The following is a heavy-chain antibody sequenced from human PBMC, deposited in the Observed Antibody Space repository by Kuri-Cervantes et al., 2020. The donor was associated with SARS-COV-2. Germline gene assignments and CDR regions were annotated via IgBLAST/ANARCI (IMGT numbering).Heavy chain of an antibody. D-gene: IGHD6-6*01. Sequence: SETLSLTCTVSGGSIRSGSYYWGWIRQSPGKGLEWIGSIYYSGNTLYNPSLKSRLTISVDTSKNQFSLKLSSVTAADTAVYYCARGASIAARYYFDYWGQGTLVTVSS. V-gene: IGHV4-39*07. J-gene: IGHJ4*02. CDR2: IYYSGNT. CDR1: GGSIRSGSYY. CDR3: ARGASIAARYYFDY.